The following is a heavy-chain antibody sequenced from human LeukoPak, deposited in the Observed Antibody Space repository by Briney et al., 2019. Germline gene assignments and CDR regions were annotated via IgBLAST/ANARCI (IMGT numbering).Heavy chain of an antibody. Sequence: PSETLSLTCTVSGGSINSGGYYWSWLRQHPGKGLEWIGYIYYSGNTYYNPSLKSRVTISEDTSKNQFSLKLSSVTAADTAVYYCARERGYDSNFLDVWGQGTTVTVSS. V-gene: IGHV4-31*03. D-gene: IGHD3-22*01. J-gene: IGHJ6*02. CDR1: GGSINSGGYY. CDR3: ARERGYDSNFLDV. CDR2: IYYSGNT.